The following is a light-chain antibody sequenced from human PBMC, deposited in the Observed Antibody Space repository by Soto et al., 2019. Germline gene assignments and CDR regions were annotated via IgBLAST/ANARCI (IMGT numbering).Light chain of an antibody. J-gene: IGKJ1*01. Sequence: DIQMTQSPSTLSGSVGDRVTITCRASQTISSWLAWFQQKAGKAPKLLIYEASRLESGVPSRISGSGSGTEFTLTISSLQPDDFATYYCQQYTSYPWTFGQGTKVEIK. CDR3: QQYTSYPWT. CDR2: EAS. V-gene: IGKV1-5*03. CDR1: QTISSW.